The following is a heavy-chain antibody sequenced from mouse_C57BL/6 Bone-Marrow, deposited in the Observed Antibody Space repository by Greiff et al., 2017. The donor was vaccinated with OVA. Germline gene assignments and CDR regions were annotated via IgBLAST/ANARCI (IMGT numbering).Heavy chain of an antibody. V-gene: IGHV1-55*01. J-gene: IGHJ2*01. CDR1: GYTFTSYW. D-gene: IGHD1-1*01. Sequence: QVQLQQPGAELVKPGASVKMSCKASGYTFTSYWITWVKQRPGQGLEWIGDIYPGSGSTNYNEKFKSKATLTVDTSSSTAYMQLSSLTSEDSAVYYCAREPLLLRPFDYWGQGTTLTVSS. CDR2: IYPGSGST. CDR3: AREPLLLRPFDY.